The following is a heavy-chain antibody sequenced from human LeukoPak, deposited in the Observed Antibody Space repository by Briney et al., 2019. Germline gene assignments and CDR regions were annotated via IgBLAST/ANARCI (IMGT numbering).Heavy chain of an antibody. CDR3: ARDVPGGDVHFDY. V-gene: IGHV3-30-3*01. CDR1: GFTFSSYA. Sequence: PGGSLRLSCAASGFTFSSYAMHWVRQAPGKGLGWVAVISYDGSNKYYADSVKGRSTISRDNSKNTLYLQMNSLRAADTAVYYCARDVPGGDVHFDYWGQRTLVTVSS. J-gene: IGHJ4*02. CDR2: ISYDGSNK. D-gene: IGHD4-17*01.